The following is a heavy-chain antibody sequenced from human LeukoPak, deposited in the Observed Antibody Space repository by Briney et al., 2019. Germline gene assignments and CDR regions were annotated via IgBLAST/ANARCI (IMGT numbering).Heavy chain of an antibody. CDR3: ACLRYGSGSQGALDYGSDY. V-gene: IGHV4-59*01. CDR1: GGSISGYY. D-gene: IGHD3-10*01. Sequence: PSETLSLTCTVSGGSISGYYWSWVRHPPGKGQDWIGYIYYSGSTNYNPSLKSRVTISVDTSKNQFSLKLHSVTAADTAVYYCACLRYGSGSQGALDYGSDYWGQGTLVTVSS. J-gene: IGHJ4*02. CDR2: IYYSGST.